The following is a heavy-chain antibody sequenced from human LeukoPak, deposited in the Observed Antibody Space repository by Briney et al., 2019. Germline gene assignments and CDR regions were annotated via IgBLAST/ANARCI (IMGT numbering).Heavy chain of an antibody. CDR3: ARSGWPYYFDY. Sequence: PGGSLRLPCAASGFTFSSYWMHWVRQAPGKGLVWVSRIHSDGSSTSYADSVRGRFTISRGDAKSTLYLQMNSLRAEDTAVYYCARSGWPYYFDYWGQGTLVTVSS. J-gene: IGHJ4*02. V-gene: IGHV3-74*01. CDR1: GFTFSSYW. D-gene: IGHD3-22*01. CDR2: IHSDGSST.